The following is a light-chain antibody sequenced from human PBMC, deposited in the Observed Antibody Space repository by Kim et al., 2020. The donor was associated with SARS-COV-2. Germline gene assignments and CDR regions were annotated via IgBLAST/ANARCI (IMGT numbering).Light chain of an antibody. CDR3: NSRDSSGNHLGV. CDR1: SLRNYY. Sequence: SSELTQDPAVSVALGQTVRITCQGDSLRNYYASWYQQKPGQAPVLVIYGKNNRPSGIPDRFSGSSSGNTASMTITGAQAEDEADHYCNSRDSSGNHLGVFGTGTKVTVL. CDR2: GKN. J-gene: IGLJ1*01. V-gene: IGLV3-19*01.